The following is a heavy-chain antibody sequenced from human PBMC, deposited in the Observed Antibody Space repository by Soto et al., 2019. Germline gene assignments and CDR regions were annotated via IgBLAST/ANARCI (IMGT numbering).Heavy chain of an antibody. V-gene: IGHV4-4*07. J-gene: IGHJ4*02. D-gene: IGHD3-3*01. Sequence: SETLSLTCTVSGGSISNYFWNLSGHPAGKGLEWIGRIDNSGSTNYNPSLKSRITMSADTSRNQFSLKLNSVTAADTAVYYCARGGQDFWSGPFDYWGQGALVTVSS. CDR3: ARGGQDFWSGPFDY. CDR2: IDNSGST. CDR1: GGSISNYF.